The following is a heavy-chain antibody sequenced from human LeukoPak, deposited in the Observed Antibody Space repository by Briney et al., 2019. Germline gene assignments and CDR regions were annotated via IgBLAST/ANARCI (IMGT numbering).Heavy chain of an antibody. CDR2: IIPILGIA. D-gene: IGHD3-22*01. CDR3: AREGSGYYDRTPFDY. CDR1: GGTFSSYA. J-gene: IGHJ4*02. Sequence: ASVKVSCKASGGTFSSYAISWVRQAPGQGLEWMGRIIPILGIANYAQKFQGRVTITADKSTSTAYMELSSLRSEDTAVYYCAREGSGYYDRTPFDYWGQGTLVTVSS. V-gene: IGHV1-69*04.